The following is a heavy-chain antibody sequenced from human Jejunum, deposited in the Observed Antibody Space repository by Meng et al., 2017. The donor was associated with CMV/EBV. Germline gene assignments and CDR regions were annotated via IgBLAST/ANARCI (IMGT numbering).Heavy chain of an antibody. CDR3: AKDIVGYSYGSFDF. V-gene: IGHV3-9*01. D-gene: IGHD5-18*01. CDR1: GFTFDDYA. J-gene: IGHJ4*02. Sequence: GFTFDDYAMNWVRQAPGKGLEWVSGISWNSGDIGYADSVKGRFTISRDNAKNSLHLQMNSLRAEDTALYYCAKDIVGYSYGSFDFWGQGTLVTVSS. CDR2: ISWNSGDI.